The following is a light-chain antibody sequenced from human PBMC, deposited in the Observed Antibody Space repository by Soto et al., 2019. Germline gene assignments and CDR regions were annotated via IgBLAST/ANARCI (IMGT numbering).Light chain of an antibody. CDR3: QQYVSSPPYT. J-gene: IGKJ2*01. Sequence: EIVLTQSPGTLSLSPGERATLSCRASQSVSSSYLAWYQQKPGQAPRLLIYGASSRATGIPDRFSGSGSGTDFTLTISRLESEDFAVYYCQQYVSSPPYTFGQGTKLEIK. V-gene: IGKV3-20*01. CDR2: GAS. CDR1: QSVSSSY.